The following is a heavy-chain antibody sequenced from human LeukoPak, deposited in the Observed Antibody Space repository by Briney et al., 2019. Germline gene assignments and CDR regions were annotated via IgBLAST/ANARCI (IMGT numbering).Heavy chain of an antibody. V-gene: IGHV3-33*08. J-gene: IGHJ4*02. D-gene: IGHD2-21*01. Sequence: GGSLRLSCAASGFTFSSYAMSWVRQAPGKGLEWVAVIWNDGSDKYYGDSVKGRFTVSRDNSKNTLYLQMDSLRAEDTAVYYRARGCGGTPGCYIIDNWGQGTLVTVSS. CDR2: IWNDGSDK. CDR1: GFTFSSYA. CDR3: ARGCGGTPGCYIIDN.